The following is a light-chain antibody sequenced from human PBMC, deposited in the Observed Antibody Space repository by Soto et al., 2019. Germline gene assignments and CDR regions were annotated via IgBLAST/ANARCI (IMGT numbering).Light chain of an antibody. CDR3: QQANNFPCT. J-gene: IGKJ1*01. CDR1: QSISSW. Sequence: DIQMTQSPSSVSAFVGDRVTITCRASQSISSWLTCYQQKPGKAPKVLIYTASNLQSGVPSRFSGSGSGTDFTLTIRSLQPADFATYYCQQANNFPCTFGKGTKVEIK. V-gene: IGKV1-12*01. CDR2: TAS.